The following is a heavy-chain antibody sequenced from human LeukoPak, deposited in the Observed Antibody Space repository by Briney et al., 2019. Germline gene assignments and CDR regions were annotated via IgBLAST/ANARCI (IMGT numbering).Heavy chain of an antibody. CDR1: GYSISSGYY. Sequence: SETLSLTRTVSGYSISSGYYWGWIRQPPGKGLEWIGSIYHSGSTYYNPSLKSRVTISVDTSKNQFSLKLSSVTAADTAVYYCARAYGDYLYYYYYYMDVWGKGTTVTVSS. CDR3: ARAYGDYLYYYYYYMDV. J-gene: IGHJ6*03. CDR2: IYHSGST. V-gene: IGHV4-38-2*02. D-gene: IGHD4-17*01.